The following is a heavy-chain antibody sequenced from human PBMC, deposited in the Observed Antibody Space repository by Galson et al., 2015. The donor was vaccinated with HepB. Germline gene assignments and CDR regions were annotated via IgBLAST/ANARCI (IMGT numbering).Heavy chain of an antibody. D-gene: IGHD3-9*01. CDR2: LVPENGDT. CDR3: ATYLGSTGFDF. J-gene: IGHJ3*01. CDR1: GYNLIELS. V-gene: IGHV1-24*01. Sequence: SVKVSCKVSGYNLIELSIHWVRQAPGKGLEWMGNLVPENGDTLLAQKFEGRVRTTEDTSSDTTYMELSSLRSEDTGVYFCATYLGSTGFDFWGQGTMVTVSS.